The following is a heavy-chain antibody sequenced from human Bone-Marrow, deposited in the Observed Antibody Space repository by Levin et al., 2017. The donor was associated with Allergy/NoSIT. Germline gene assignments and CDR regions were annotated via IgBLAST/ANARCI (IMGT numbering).Heavy chain of an antibody. J-gene: IGHJ6*02. D-gene: IGHD3-10*01. CDR3: AREMGYYGSGIPTGGMDV. CDR2: ISYDGSNK. Sequence: GGSLRLSCAASGFTFSSYAMQWVRQAPGKGLEWVAVISYDGSNKYYADSVKGRFTISRDNSKNTLYLHMNSLRADDTAVYYCAREMGYYGSGIPTGGMDVWGQGTTVTVSS. CDR1: GFTFSSYA. V-gene: IGHV3-30*04.